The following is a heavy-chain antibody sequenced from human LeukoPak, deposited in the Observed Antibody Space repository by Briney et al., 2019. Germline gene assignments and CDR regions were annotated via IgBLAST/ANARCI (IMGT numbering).Heavy chain of an antibody. V-gene: IGHV5-51*01. D-gene: IGHD2-21*01. J-gene: IGHJ4*02. CDR2: IYPGDSDT. CDR1: GYSFTSYW. Sequence: GESLKISCKGSGYSFTSYWIGWVRQMPGKGLEWMGIIYPGDSDTRYSPSFQGQVTISADKSTSTAYLQWSSLKASDTAMYYCARLTAYCGGDCYWFDYWGQGTLVTVSS. CDR3: ARLTAYCGGDCYWFDY.